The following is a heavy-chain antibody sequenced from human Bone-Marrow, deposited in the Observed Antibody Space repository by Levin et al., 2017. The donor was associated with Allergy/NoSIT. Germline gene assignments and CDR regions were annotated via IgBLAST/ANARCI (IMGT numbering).Heavy chain of an antibody. J-gene: IGHJ4*01. V-gene: IGHV1-2*02. CDR1: GYRFTDFY. CDR2: INPDSGGI. D-gene: IGHD1-26*01. CDR3: ARSLVGATFDS. Sequence: ASVKVSCKSSGYRFTDFYVHWLRQAPGLGLEWMGLINPDSGGIKYAQKFQGRVTMTRDTSIRTAYMELTRLRSDDTAVYYCARSLVGATFDSWGQGTLVTVSS.